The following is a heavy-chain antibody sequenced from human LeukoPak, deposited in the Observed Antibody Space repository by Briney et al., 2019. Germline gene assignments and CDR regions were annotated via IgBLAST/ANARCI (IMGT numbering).Heavy chain of an antibody. J-gene: IGHJ4*02. V-gene: IGHV4-39*01. CDR2: IYYSGST. CDR1: GGSISSSSYW. CDR3: ARNYYESSGYYPWNFDY. D-gene: IGHD3-22*01. Sequence: SETLSLTCTVSGGSISSSSYWWGWIRQPPGKGLEWIANIYYSGSTHYNPSLKSRVTISIEKSKNQFSLKLSSVTAADTAAYYCARNYYESSGYYPWNFDYWGQGTLVTVSS.